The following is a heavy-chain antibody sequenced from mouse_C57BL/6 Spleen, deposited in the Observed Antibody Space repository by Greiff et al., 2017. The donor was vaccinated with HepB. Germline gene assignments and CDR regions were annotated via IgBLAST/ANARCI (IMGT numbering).Heavy chain of an antibody. D-gene: IGHD4-1*01. CDR1: GYSITSGYY. V-gene: IGHV3-6*01. J-gene: IGHJ2*01. Sequence: DVQLQESGPGLVKPSQSLSLTCSVTGYSITSGYYWNWIRQFPGNKLEWMGYISYDGSNNYNPSLKNRISITRDTSKNQFFLKLNSVTTEDTATYYCARDNWDKFDYWGQGTTLTVSS. CDR2: ISYDGSN. CDR3: ARDNWDKFDY.